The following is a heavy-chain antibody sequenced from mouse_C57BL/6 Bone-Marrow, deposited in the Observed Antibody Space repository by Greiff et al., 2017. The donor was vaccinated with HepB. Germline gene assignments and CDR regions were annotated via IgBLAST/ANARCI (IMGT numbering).Heavy chain of an antibody. J-gene: IGHJ1*03. CDR2: IDPETGGT. D-gene: IGHD2-1*01. CDR3: TTYGNYFYWYFDV. CDR1: GYTFTDYE. Sequence: QVQLKQSGAELVRPGASVTLSCKASGYTFTDYEMHWVKQTPVHGLEWIGAIDPETGGTAYNQKFKGKAILTADKSSSTAYMELRSLTSEDSAVYYCTTYGNYFYWYFDVWGTGTTVTVSS. V-gene: IGHV1-15*01.